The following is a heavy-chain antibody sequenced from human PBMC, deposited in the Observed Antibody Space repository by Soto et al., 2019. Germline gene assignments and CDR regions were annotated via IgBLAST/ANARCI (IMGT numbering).Heavy chain of an antibody. J-gene: IGHJ4*02. CDR1: GFTFSTNA. CDR3: VKARGTVVATILDY. V-gene: IGHV3-23*01. Sequence: GVSLGLSCAASGFTFSTNAMNWVRQAPGKGLEWVSSISGGGGSIYYADSVKGRFTISRDNSKNTLNLQMNSLRAEDTAVFYCVKARGTVVATILDYWGQGTLVIVSS. D-gene: IGHD5-12*01. CDR2: ISGGGGSI.